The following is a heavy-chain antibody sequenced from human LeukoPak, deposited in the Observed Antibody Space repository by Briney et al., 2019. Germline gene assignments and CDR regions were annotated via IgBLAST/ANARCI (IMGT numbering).Heavy chain of an antibody. CDR2: ISGSGGST. J-gene: IGHJ5*02. V-gene: IGHV3-23*01. D-gene: IGHD3-3*01. CDR1: GFTFSSYA. Sequence: TGGSLRLSCAASGFTFSSYAMNWVRQAPGTGLEWVSAISGSGGSTYYADSVKGRFTISRDNSKNTLYLQMNSLKAEDTAVYYCAKGGGYYKGNWFDPWGQGTLVTVSS. CDR3: AKGGGYYKGNWFDP.